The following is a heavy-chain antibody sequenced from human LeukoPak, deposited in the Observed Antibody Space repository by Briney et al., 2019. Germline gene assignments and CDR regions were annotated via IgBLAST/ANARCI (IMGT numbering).Heavy chain of an antibody. CDR2: IYYSGST. CDR3: ARVKWSLYYYYYMDV. D-gene: IGHD2-15*01. J-gene: IGHJ6*03. Sequence: SETLSPTCTVSGGSISSSSYYWGWIRQPPGKGLEWIGSIYYSGSTYYNPSLKSRVTISVDTSKNQFSLKLSSVTAADTAVYYCARVKWSLYYYYYMDVWGKGTTVTVSS. V-gene: IGHV4-39*07. CDR1: GGSISSSSYY.